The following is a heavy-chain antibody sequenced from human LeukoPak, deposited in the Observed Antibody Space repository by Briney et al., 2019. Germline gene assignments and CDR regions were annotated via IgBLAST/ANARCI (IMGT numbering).Heavy chain of an antibody. Sequence: KSSETLSLTCNVSGGSISTTTNSWGWAWIRQRPTKGLEWIGSIYYGGSPYYTSSLKSRVTISVDTSKNQFSLKLSSVTAADTAVYYCAKHAGRAYSTSWRPFDIWGQGTMVTVSS. CDR2: IYYGGSP. J-gene: IGHJ3*02. CDR3: AKHAGRAYSTSWRPFDI. D-gene: IGHD6-6*01. V-gene: IGHV4-39*01. CDR1: GGSISTTTNS.